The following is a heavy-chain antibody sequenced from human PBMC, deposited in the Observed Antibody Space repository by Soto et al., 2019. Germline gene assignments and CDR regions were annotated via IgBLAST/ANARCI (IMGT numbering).Heavy chain of an antibody. CDR2: ISSSSSYI. D-gene: IGHD2-2*01. V-gene: IGHV3-21*01. CDR1: GFTFSSYS. CDR3: ARDQVPAAREFDY. Sequence: GGSLRLSCAASGFTFSSYSMNWFRQAPGKGLEWVSSISSSSSYIYYADSVNGRFTISRDNAKNSLYLQMNSLRAEDTAVYYCARDQVPAAREFDYWGQGTLVTVSS. J-gene: IGHJ4*02.